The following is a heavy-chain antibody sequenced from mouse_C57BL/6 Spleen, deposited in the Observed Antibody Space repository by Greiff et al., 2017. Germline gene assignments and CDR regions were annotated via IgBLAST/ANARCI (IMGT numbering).Heavy chain of an antibody. CDR3: AFTTVVATGPFAY. Sequence: DVHLVESGPELVKPGASVKMSCKASGYTFTDYNMHWVKQSHGKSLEWIGYINPNNGGTSYNQKFKGKATLTVNKSSSTAYMELRSLTSEDSAVYYCAFTTVVATGPFAYWGQGTLVTVSA. CDR2: INPNNGGT. V-gene: IGHV1-22*01. CDR1: GYTFTDYN. D-gene: IGHD1-1*01. J-gene: IGHJ3*01.